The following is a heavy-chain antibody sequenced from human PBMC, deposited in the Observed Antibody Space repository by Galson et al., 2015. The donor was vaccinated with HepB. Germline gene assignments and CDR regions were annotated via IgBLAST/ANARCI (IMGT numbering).Heavy chain of an antibody. J-gene: IGHJ4*02. V-gene: IGHV3-53*01. CDR3: AGPSPGYCSSTSCQYGVFDC. CDR2: IYSGGGT. D-gene: IGHD2-2*01. CDR1: GFTVSSNY. Sequence: SLRLSCAASGFTVSSNYMSWVRQAPGKGLEWVSVIYSGGGTYYADSVKGRFTISRDNSKNTLYLQMNSLRAEDTAVYYCAGPSPGYCSSTSCQYGVFDCWGQGTLVTVSS.